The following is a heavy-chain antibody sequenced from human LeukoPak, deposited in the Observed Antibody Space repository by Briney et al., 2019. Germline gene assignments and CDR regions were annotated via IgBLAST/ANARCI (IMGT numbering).Heavy chain of an antibody. CDR1: GFSFSGNW. J-gene: IGHJ4*02. CDR2: IKQDGGEK. Sequence: GGSLRLSCAASGFSFSGNWMSWVRQAPGKGLEWVANIKQDGGEKYYVNSVKGLFTISRDNAKNSLYLQMNSLRAEDTAVYYCAKGDYFDYWGQGTLVAVSS. D-gene: IGHD3-16*01. CDR3: AKGDYFDY. V-gene: IGHV3-7*01.